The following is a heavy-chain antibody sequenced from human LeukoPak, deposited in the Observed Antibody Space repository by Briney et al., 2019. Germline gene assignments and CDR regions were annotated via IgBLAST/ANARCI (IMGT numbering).Heavy chain of an antibody. CDR1: GYTFTGYY. J-gene: IGHJ5*02. CDR3: ARDLTGYCSGGSCETDVSWFDP. D-gene: IGHD2-15*01. V-gene: IGHV1-2*02. Sequence: ASVKVSCKASGYTFTGYYMHWVRQAPGQGLEWMGWINPNSGGTNYAQKFQGRVTMTRDTSISTAYMELSRLRSDDTAVYYCARDLTGYCSGGSCETDVSWFDPWGQGTLVTVSS. CDR2: INPNSGGT.